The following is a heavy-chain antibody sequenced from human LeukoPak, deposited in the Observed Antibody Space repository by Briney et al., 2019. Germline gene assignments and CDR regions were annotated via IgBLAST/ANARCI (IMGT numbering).Heavy chain of an antibody. CDR1: GYTFTGYY. CDR3: ARDPITIFGVVPYNWFDP. Sequence: ASVKVSCKASGYTFTGYYMHWVRQAPGQGLGWMGWINPNSGGTNYAQKFQGRVTMTRDTSISTAYMELSRLRSDDTAVYYCARDPITIFGVVPYNWFDPWGQGTLVTVSS. D-gene: IGHD3-3*01. CDR2: INPNSGGT. J-gene: IGHJ5*02. V-gene: IGHV1-2*02.